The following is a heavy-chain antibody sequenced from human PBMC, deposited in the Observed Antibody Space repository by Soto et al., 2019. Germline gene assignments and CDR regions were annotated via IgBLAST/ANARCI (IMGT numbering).Heavy chain of an antibody. CDR2: IYYSGST. Sequence: SETLSLTCTVSGGSISSGGYYWSWIRQHPGKGLEWIGYIYYSGSTYYNPSLESRVTISVDTSKNQFSLKLSSVTAADTAVYYCARRGTYYYDSRPFDYWGQGTLVTVSS. CDR3: ARRGTYYYDSRPFDY. J-gene: IGHJ4*02. CDR1: GGSISSGGYY. V-gene: IGHV4-31*03. D-gene: IGHD3-22*01.